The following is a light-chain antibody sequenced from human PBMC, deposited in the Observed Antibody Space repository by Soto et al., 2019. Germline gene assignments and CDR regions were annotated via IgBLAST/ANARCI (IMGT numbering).Light chain of an antibody. V-gene: IGKV1-6*01. Sequence: AIQMTQSPSSLSASVGDRVIITCLASQAIRTELGWYQQRPGKAPTLLIYGTSNLQSGVPSRFSGSGSGTDFTLTINALQPEDFATYYCQQDYSYPRTFGQRTKVDVK. J-gene: IGKJ1*01. CDR2: GTS. CDR3: QQDYSYPRT. CDR1: QAIRTE.